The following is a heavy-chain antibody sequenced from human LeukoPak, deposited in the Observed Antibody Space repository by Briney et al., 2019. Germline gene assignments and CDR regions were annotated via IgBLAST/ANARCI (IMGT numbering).Heavy chain of an antibody. D-gene: IGHD1-26*01. CDR2: VDPEDGET. J-gene: IGHJ4*02. CDR1: GYTFTSYY. V-gene: IGHV1-69-2*01. Sequence: EASVKVSCKASGYTFTSYYMHWVQQAPGKGLEWMGLVDPEDGETIYAEKFQGRVTITADTSTDTAYMELSSLRSEDTAVYYCATYWELLGNLAFDYWGQGTLVTVSS. CDR3: ATYWELLGNLAFDY.